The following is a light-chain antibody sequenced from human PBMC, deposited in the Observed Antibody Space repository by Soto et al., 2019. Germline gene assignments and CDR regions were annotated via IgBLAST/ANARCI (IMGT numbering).Light chain of an antibody. CDR1: QSINGN. V-gene: IGKV3D-15*01. CDR3: QQDYNWPPWT. CDR2: DAS. Sequence: ETVMTQSPATLSVSPGERATLSCRASQSINGNLAWYHQGPGQAPRLLIYDASTRATGIPARFSGSGFGADFTLTIGSLQSEDFVVYYDQQDYNWPPWTFGQGTRVDIK. J-gene: IGKJ1*01.